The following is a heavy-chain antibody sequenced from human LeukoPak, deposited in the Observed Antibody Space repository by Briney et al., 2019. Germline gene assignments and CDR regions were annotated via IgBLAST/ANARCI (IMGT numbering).Heavy chain of an antibody. V-gene: IGHV3-48*02. D-gene: IGHD3-22*01. Sequence: GGSLRLSCAASGFTFSSYSMNWVRQAPGKGVEWGSYISSSSSTIYYADSVKGRFTISRDNAKNSLYLQMNSLRDEDTAVYYCARDERGPDYYDSSGYPYYFDYWGQGTLVTVSS. CDR2: ISSSSSTI. J-gene: IGHJ4*02. CDR1: GFTFSSYS. CDR3: ARDERGPDYYDSSGYPYYFDY.